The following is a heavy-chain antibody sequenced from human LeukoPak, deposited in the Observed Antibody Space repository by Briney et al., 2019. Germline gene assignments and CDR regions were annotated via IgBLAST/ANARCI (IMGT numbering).Heavy chain of an antibody. Sequence: GGSLRPSCAASGFTVSSNYMSWVRQAPGKGLEWVSVIYSGGSTYYADSVKGRFTISRDNSKNTLYLQMNSLRAEDTAVYYCARGRTHYYGSGSLDYWGQGTLVTVSS. CDR2: IYSGGST. CDR1: GFTVSSNY. J-gene: IGHJ4*02. V-gene: IGHV3-53*01. CDR3: ARGRTHYYGSGSLDY. D-gene: IGHD3-10*01.